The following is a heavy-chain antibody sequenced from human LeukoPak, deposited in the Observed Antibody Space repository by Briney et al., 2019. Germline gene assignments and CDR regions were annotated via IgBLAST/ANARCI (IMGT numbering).Heavy chain of an antibody. CDR3: AKDTGTTGTTGAFDI. CDR1: GFTFDDYT. Sequence: PGGSLRLSCAASGFTFDDYTMHWVRQAPGKGLEWVSLISWDGGSTYYADSVKGRFTISRDNSKNSLYLQMNSLRTEDTALYYCAKDTGTTGTTGAFDIWGQGTMVTVSS. V-gene: IGHV3-43*01. D-gene: IGHD1-7*01. J-gene: IGHJ3*02. CDR2: ISWDGGST.